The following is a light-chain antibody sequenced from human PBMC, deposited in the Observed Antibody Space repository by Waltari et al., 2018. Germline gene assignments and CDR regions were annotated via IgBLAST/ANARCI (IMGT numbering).Light chain of an antibody. Sequence: NFLLTQPHSVSESPGMTVTISCTRRSGSIASNYVQSYQQRPGSAPTTVIYDNNQRPSGVSDRFSGSIDSSSNSAPLTISGLKAEDEADYYCQSYYGTDWVFGGGTKLTVL. J-gene: IGLJ3*02. V-gene: IGLV6-57*04. CDR3: QSYYGTDWV. CDR1: SGSIASNY. CDR2: DNN.